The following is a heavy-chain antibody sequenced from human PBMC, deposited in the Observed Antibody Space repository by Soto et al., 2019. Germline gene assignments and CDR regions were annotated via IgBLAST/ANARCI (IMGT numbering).Heavy chain of an antibody. CDR3: AKGCPGRYGMDV. CDR2: ISGSGGST. Sequence: EVQMLESGGGLVQPGESLRLSCAASGFTFSRYAMSWFRQAPGKGLEWVSAISGSGGSTYYADSVKVRFTISRDNSKNTLYLQMNSLRVEDTAVYYCAKGCPGRYGMDVWGQGTTVTVSS. J-gene: IGHJ6*02. CDR1: GFTFSRYA. V-gene: IGHV3-23*01.